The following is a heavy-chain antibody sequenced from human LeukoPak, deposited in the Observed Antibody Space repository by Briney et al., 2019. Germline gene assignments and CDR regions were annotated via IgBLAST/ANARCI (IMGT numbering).Heavy chain of an antibody. CDR1: GGSISSSNW. CDR3: ASQSIVGATSPFDY. J-gene: IGHJ4*02. CDR2: IYHSGST. D-gene: IGHD1-26*01. Sequence: SGTLPLTCAVSGGSISSSNWWSWVRQPPGKGLEWIGEIYHSGSTNYNPSLKSRVTISVDKSKNQFSLKLSSVTAADTAVYYCASQSIVGATSPFDYWGQGTLVTVSS. V-gene: IGHV4-4*02.